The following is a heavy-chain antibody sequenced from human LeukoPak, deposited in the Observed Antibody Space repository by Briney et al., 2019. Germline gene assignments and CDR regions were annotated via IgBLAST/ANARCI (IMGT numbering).Heavy chain of an antibody. V-gene: IGHV3-48*03. CDR2: ISSRSSTI. Sequence: GESLRLSCAASGFTFSSYELYWVRQAPGKGLEWISYISSRSSTIKYADSVRGRFTISRADARESLFLQMNSLRAEDTAIYYCGASRQYVGAFDIWGQGTLVTVSS. CDR1: GFTFSSYE. CDR3: GASRQYVGAFDI. D-gene: IGHD3-16*01. J-gene: IGHJ3*02.